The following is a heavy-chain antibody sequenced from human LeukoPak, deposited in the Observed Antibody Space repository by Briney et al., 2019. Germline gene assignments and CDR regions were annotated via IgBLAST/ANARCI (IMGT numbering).Heavy chain of an antibody. CDR3: ARVVYDYVWGSYFYAFDI. Sequence: ASVKVSCKASGYTFTSYYLHWVRQAPGQGPEWMGIIDPSGGSTSYAQKFQGRVTMTRDTSTSTVYVELNGLRSEDTAVYYCARVVYDYVWGSYFYAFDIWGQGTMVTVSS. V-gene: IGHV1-46*03. D-gene: IGHD3-16*01. CDR2: IDPSGGST. J-gene: IGHJ3*02. CDR1: GYTFTSYY.